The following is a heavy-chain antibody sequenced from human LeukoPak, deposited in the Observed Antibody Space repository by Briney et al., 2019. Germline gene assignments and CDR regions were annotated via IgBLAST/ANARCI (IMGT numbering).Heavy chain of an antibody. J-gene: IGHJ2*01. CDR3: ARDPWYYDSSGYYYWYFDL. CDR1: GGTFSSYA. Sequence: SVKVSCKASGGTFSSYAISWVRQAPGQGLEWMGRIIPILGIANYAQKFQGRVTITADKSTSTAYMELSSLRSEDTAVYYCARDPWYYDSSGYYYWYFDLWGRGTLVTVSS. V-gene: IGHV1-69*04. CDR2: IIPILGIA. D-gene: IGHD3-22*01.